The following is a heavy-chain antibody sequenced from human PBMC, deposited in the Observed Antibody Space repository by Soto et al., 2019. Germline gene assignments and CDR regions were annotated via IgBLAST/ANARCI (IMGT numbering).Heavy chain of an antibody. V-gene: IGHV6-1*01. CDR3: ARDVRRVGATTHYDSGMDG. CDR1: GNSVSSNSAA. Sequence: PSHTLSLPCAISGNSVSSNSAAWNWIRQSPSRDLELLGRTYYRSKWYNDYAVTVKRRITTNPDTSKNQFSLQLNSVTPEDTAVYYCARDVRRVGATTHYDSGMDGWCQGTTVTVSS. J-gene: IGHJ6*02. CDR2: TYYRSKWYN. D-gene: IGHD1-26*01.